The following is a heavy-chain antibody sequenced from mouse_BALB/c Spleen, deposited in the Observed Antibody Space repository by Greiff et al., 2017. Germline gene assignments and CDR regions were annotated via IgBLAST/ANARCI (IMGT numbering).Heavy chain of an antibody. CDR2: ISYDGSN. CDR3: ARVGYDYDVPFDY. J-gene: IGHJ2*01. D-gene: IGHD2-4*01. CDR1: GYSITSGYY. V-gene: IGHV3-6*02. Sequence: EVHLVESGPGLVKPSQSLSLTCSVTGYSITSGYYWTWIRQFPGNKLEWMGYISYDGSNNYNPSLKNRISITRDTSKNQFFLKLNSVTTEDTATYYCARVGYDYDVPFDYWGQGTTLTVSS.